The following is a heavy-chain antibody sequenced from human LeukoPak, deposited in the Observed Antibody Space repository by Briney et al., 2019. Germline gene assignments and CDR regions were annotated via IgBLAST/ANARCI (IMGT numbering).Heavy chain of an antibody. CDR3: AEGNWISDADAVW. V-gene: IGHV3-23*01. CDR2: IRGGGEK. D-gene: IGHD2-2*03. J-gene: IGHJ4*02. Sequence: PGGSLRLSCAASGFSFTTYAMSWVRQAPARGLEWVSSIRGGGEKFYADFVRGRFTLSRDDSTNTVYLQLNNLRVEDTAIYYCAEGNWISDADAVWWGQGTLVTVSS. CDR1: GFSFTTYA.